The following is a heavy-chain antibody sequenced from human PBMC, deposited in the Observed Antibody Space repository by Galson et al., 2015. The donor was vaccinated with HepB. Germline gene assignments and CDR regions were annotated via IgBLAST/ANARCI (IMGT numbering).Heavy chain of an antibody. D-gene: IGHD3-22*01. CDR1: GFTFSRYA. CDR2: ISGTGGST. Sequence: SLRLSCAASGFTFSRYAINWVRQAPGKGLEWVSTISGTGGSTYYADSVKGRFTISRDNSKNTLYLQMNSLRVEDTAVYYCEASGYSRGSQYFDYWGQGTLVTVS. V-gene: IGHV3-23*01. CDR3: EASGYSRGSQYFDY. J-gene: IGHJ4*02.